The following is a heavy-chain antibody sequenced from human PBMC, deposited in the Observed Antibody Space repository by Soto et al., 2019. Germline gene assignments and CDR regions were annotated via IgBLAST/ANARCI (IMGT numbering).Heavy chain of an antibody. D-gene: IGHD6-13*01. CDR2: VYNSGST. CDR3: ARYRREAVAGYTLDN. CDR1: GGSISSNY. Sequence: PSETLSLTCTVSGGSISSNYWTWIRQPRGKGLEWIGYVYNSGSTNYNPSLKSRVTISEDTSKSQFSLKVNSMTAADTAVYYCARYRREAVAGYTLDNWGQGILVTVSS. J-gene: IGHJ4*02. V-gene: IGHV4-59*01.